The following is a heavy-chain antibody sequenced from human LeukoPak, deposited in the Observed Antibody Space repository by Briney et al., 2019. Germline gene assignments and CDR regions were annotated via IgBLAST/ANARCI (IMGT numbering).Heavy chain of an antibody. D-gene: IGHD1-26*01. Sequence: PGRSLTLSCSASGXTFSSFGMHWVRQAPGKGLEWVAVIWYDASNKYYADSVKGRFTISRDNSKNTLYLQMNSLRDDDTAVYYCVRGVGVSRFNYFDPWGQGTLVTVSS. V-gene: IGHV3-33*01. CDR2: IWYDASNK. CDR1: GXTFSSFG. J-gene: IGHJ5*02. CDR3: VRGVGVSRFNYFDP.